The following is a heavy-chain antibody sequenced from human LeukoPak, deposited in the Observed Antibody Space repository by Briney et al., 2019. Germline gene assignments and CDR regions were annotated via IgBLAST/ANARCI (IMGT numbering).Heavy chain of an antibody. V-gene: IGHV3-11*01. J-gene: IGHJ3*02. CDR2: ISSSGSTI. Sequence: GGSLTLSCAASGFTFSDYYMSWIRQAPGEGLEWGSYISSSGSTIYYADSVKGRFTISRDNAKNSLYLQMNSLRAEDTAVYYCAIDCSGGSCRKHDAFDIWGQGTMVTVSS. CDR3: AIDCSGGSCRKHDAFDI. CDR1: GFTFSDYY. D-gene: IGHD2-15*01.